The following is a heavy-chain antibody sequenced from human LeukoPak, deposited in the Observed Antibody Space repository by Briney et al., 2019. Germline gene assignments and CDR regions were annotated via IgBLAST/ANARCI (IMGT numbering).Heavy chain of an antibody. CDR1: GFTVSSTY. Sequence: PGGSLRLSCAASGFTVSSTYMSWVRQAPGKGLERVSVIYSGGNIYYIESVKGRFTISRDTSKNTLYLQMNSLRAEDTAVYFCAGRHCSGGGCYFAGADPFDYWGQGTLVTVSS. J-gene: IGHJ4*02. CDR3: AGRHCSGGGCYFAGADPFDY. D-gene: IGHD2-15*01. V-gene: IGHV3-53*01. CDR2: IYSGGNI.